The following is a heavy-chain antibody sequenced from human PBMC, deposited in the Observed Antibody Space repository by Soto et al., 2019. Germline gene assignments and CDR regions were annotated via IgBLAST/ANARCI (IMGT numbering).Heavy chain of an antibody. Sequence: GGSLRLSCAASGFTFSSYGMHWVRQAPGKGLEWVAVIWYDGSNKYYADSVKGRFTISRDNSENTLYLQMNSLRAEDTAVYYCARYGDSTTGFDYWGQGTLVTVSS. CDR1: GFTFSSYG. V-gene: IGHV3-33*01. CDR3: ARYGDSTTGFDY. CDR2: IWYDGSNK. J-gene: IGHJ4*02. D-gene: IGHD4-17*01.